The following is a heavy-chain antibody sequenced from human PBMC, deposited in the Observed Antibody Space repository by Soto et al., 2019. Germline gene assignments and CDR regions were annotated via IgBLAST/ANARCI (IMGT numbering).Heavy chain of an antibody. CDR2: IYYSGST. J-gene: IGHJ5*02. D-gene: IGHD2-8*01. CDR3: ARGGPGVWFDP. Sequence: SETLSLTCTVSGGSISSYYWSWIRQPPGKGLEWIGYIYYSGSTNYNPSPKSRVTISVDTSKNQFSLKLSSVTAADTAVYYCARGGPGVWFDPWGQGTLVTVSS. V-gene: IGHV4-59*01. CDR1: GGSISSYY.